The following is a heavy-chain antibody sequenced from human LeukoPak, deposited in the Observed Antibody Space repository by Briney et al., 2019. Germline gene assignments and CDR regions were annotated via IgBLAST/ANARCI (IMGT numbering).Heavy chain of an antibody. Sequence: GSVKVTCKASGYTFTGYYVHWVRQAPGQGLEWMGWINPNSGGTNYAQKFQGRVTMTRDTSISTAYMELSRLRSDDTAVYYCARDPDNYVWGSTDYWGQGTLVTVSS. J-gene: IGHJ4*02. D-gene: IGHD3-16*01. V-gene: IGHV1-2*02. CDR1: GYTFTGYY. CDR3: ARDPDNYVWGSTDY. CDR2: INPNSGGT.